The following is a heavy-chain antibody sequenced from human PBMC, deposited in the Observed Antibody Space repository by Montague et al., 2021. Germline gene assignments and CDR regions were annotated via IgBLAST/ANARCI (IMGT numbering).Heavy chain of an antibody. V-gene: IGHV4-39*01. CDR3: TRKGWFGDYGFDI. Sequence: SETLSLTCTVSGVSISSSNYQWGCIRQPPGKGPEWIGSIYYSGTTYYNPSLRSRVTISVDTSENQFSLKLNSVTAADTAFYYCTRKGWFGDYGFDIWGQGTMVTVSS. J-gene: IGHJ3*02. CDR2: IYYSGTT. D-gene: IGHD3-10*01. CDR1: GVSISSSNYQ.